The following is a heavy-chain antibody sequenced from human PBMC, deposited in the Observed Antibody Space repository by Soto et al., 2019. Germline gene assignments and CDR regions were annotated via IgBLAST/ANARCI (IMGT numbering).Heavy chain of an antibody. CDR1: VGSLSSYY. D-gene: IGHD6-25*01. CDR2: VYFSGNT. J-gene: IGHJ5*02. V-gene: IGHV4-59*01. CDR3: GSVRPSGYVLS. Sequence: ASETLSLTCTVSVGSLSSYYWTWIRQSPGKGLEWIGYVYFSGNTNYNPSLKSRVTISIDTSKNQFSLRLASVTAADTAFYFCGSVRPSGYVLSWGQGTLVTVSS.